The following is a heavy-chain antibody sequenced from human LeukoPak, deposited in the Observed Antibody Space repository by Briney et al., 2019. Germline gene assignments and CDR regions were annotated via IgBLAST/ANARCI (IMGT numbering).Heavy chain of an antibody. Sequence: SETLSLTCTVSGGSISSYYWSWIRQPAGKGLEWIGRIYTSGSTNYNPSLKSRVTILVDTSKNQFSLKLSSVTAADTAVYYCARAYCSGGSCYSSRGMFDPWGQGTLVTVSS. V-gene: IGHV4-4*07. J-gene: IGHJ5*02. CDR2: IYTSGST. D-gene: IGHD2-15*01. CDR3: ARAYCSGGSCYSSRGMFDP. CDR1: GGSISSYY.